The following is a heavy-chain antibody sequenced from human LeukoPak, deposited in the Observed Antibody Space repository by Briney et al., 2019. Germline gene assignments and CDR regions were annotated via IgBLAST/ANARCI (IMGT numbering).Heavy chain of an antibody. Sequence: PGGSLRLSCAASGFTFSSYGMHWVRQAPGKGLEWVAVIWYDGSNKYYADSVKGRFTIYRDNSKKTLYLQMNSLRAEDTAVYYCARENYYDSSGYDYWGQGTLVTVSS. J-gene: IGHJ4*02. D-gene: IGHD3-22*01. CDR1: GFTFSSYG. CDR3: ARENYYDSSGYDY. CDR2: IWYDGSNK. V-gene: IGHV3-33*01.